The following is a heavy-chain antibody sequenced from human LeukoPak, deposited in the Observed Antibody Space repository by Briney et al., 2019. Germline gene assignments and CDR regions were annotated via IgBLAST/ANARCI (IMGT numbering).Heavy chain of an antibody. V-gene: IGHV3-23*01. J-gene: IGHJ4*02. CDR2: ISAGGGSR. CDR1: GFTFSYYV. CDR3: AQDRGATVTTFVN. D-gene: IGHD4-17*01. Sequence: GGSLRLSCAASGFTFSYYVMSWVRQAPGKGLGWVSGISAGGGSRYYADSVKGRFTISRDNSKNTVYLQMNSLRVEDTAIYYCAQDRGATVTTFVNWGQGTLVTVSS.